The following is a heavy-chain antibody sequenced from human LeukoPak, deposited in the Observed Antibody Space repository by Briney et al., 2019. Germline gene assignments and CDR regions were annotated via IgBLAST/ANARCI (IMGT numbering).Heavy chain of an antibody. D-gene: IGHD3-22*01. V-gene: IGHV3-30*18. Sequence: PGGSLRLSCAGSGFTFSSYGMHWVRQAPGKGLEWVAVISYDGSNKYYADSVKGRFTISRDNSKNTLYLQMNSLRAEDTAVYYCAKARGRDYYDKGAYFDYWGQGTLVTVSS. J-gene: IGHJ4*02. CDR2: ISYDGSNK. CDR3: AKARGRDYYDKGAYFDY. CDR1: GFTFSSYG.